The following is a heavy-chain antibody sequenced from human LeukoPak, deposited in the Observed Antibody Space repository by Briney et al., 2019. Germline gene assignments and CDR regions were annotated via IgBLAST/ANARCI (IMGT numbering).Heavy chain of an antibody. CDR1: GAPTSNSSYY. Sequence: SETLSLTCSVSGAPTSNSSYYWGWIRQPPGKGLEWIGSIYYSGSTNYNPSLKSRVTISVDKSENQFSLKLSSVTAADTAVYYCASWSWGDAFDIWGQGTMVTVSS. D-gene: IGHD1-26*01. CDR2: IYYSGST. CDR3: ASWSWGDAFDI. V-gene: IGHV4-39*07. J-gene: IGHJ3*02.